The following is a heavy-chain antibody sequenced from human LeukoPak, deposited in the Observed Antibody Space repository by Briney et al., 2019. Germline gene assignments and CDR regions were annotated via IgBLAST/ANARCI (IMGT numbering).Heavy chain of an antibody. Sequence: GGSLRLSCAASGFTFSSYSMNWVRQAPGKGPEWVSSISSSSSYIYYADSVKGRFTISRDNAKNSLYLQMNSLRAEDTAVYYCARDSWLYSSSRQYYYYYGMDVWGQGTTVTVSS. J-gene: IGHJ6*02. D-gene: IGHD6-13*01. CDR1: GFTFSSYS. CDR2: ISSSSSYI. CDR3: ARDSWLYSSSRQYYYYYGMDV. V-gene: IGHV3-21*01.